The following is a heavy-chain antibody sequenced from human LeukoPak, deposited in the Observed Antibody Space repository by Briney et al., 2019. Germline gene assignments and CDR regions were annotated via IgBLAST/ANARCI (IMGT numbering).Heavy chain of an antibody. J-gene: IGHJ4*02. CDR2: ISSSSTI. CDR1: GFTFSSYS. Sequence: GGSLRLSCAASGFTFSSYSMNWVRQAPGKGLEWVSYISSSSTIYYADSVKGRFNISRDNAKNSLYLQMNSLRDEDTAVYYCARVQYYYDSSGPPDYWGQGTLVTVSS. D-gene: IGHD3-22*01. CDR3: ARVQYYYDSSGPPDY. V-gene: IGHV3-48*02.